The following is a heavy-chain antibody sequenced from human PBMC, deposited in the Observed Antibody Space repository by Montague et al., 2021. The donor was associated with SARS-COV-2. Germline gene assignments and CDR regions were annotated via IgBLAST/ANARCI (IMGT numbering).Heavy chain of an antibody. J-gene: IGHJ4*02. CDR2: IKQDGSEK. D-gene: IGHD3-10*01. CDR1: GFTFSSYW. V-gene: IGHV3-7*01. Sequence: YRSISWAASGFTFSSYWMSWVRQAPGKGLEWVANIKQDGSEKYYVDSVKGRLTISRDNAKNSLYLQMNSLRAEDTAVYYCARDHRQVWFGAPVMERYFDYWGQGTLVTVSS. CDR3: ARDHRQVWFGAPVMERYFDY.